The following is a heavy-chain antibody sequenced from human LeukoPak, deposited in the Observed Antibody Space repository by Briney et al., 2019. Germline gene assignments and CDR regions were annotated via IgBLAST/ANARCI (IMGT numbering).Heavy chain of an antibody. CDR1: GFTFSNAW. Sequence: GSLRLSCAAPGFTFSNAWMSWVRQAPGKGLEWIGYIYYSGSTYYNPSLKSRVTISVDTSKNQFSLKLSSVTAADTAVYYCAREGAAAAGDYWGQGTLVTVSS. J-gene: IGHJ4*02. CDR2: IYYSGST. V-gene: IGHV4-59*12. D-gene: IGHD6-13*01. CDR3: AREGAAAAGDY.